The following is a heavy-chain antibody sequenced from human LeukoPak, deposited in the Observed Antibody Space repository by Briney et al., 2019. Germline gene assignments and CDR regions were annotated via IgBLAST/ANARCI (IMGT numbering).Heavy chain of an antibody. CDR3: GRQLEAYGLAADY. CDR1: SDSINRDS. Sequence: SETLSLTCTVSSDSINRDSWSWVRQPPGTGLEWIGNISYSGTTNYNPSLKRRVTMSVDKSKNQISLKLYSVTAADSAVYYCGRQLEAYGLAADYWGQGTLVTVSS. D-gene: IGHD3/OR15-3a*01. CDR2: ISYSGTT. J-gene: IGHJ4*02. V-gene: IGHV4-59*08.